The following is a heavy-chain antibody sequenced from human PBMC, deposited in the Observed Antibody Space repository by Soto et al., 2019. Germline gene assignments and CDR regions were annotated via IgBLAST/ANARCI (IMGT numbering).Heavy chain of an antibody. CDR3: AREAGVHDWLDP. J-gene: IGHJ5*02. V-gene: IGHV3-33*01. CDR2: IWYDGSNK. CDR1: GFTFSSYG. Sequence: GGSLRLSCAASGFTFSSYGMHWVRQAPGKGLEWVAVIWYDGSNKYYADSVEGRFTISRDNSKNTLYLQMNSLRVEDTAVYYCAREAGVHDWLDPWGQGTQVTVSS. D-gene: IGHD3-10*01.